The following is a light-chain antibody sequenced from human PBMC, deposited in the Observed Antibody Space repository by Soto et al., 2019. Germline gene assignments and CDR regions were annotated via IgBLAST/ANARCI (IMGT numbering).Light chain of an antibody. CDR3: QQYGRSPPT. J-gene: IGKJ5*01. CDR1: QSVRSSS. Sequence: EIVLTQSPGTLSLSPGESATLSCRASQSVRSSSLAWYQQKPGQSPRLLIYGASSRATGIPDRFSGSGAGTDFTLTSSRLEPEDFAVYYCQQYGRSPPTFGQGTRLEIK. V-gene: IGKV3-20*01. CDR2: GAS.